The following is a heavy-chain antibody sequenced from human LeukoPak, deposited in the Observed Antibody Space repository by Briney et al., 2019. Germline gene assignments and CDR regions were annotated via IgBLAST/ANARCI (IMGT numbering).Heavy chain of an antibody. Sequence: ASVKVSCKVSGYTLTELSMHWVRQAPGKGLEWMGGSDPEDGETIYAQKFQGRVTMTEDTSTDTAYMELSSLRSEDTAVYYCATSPPSEVVTPGLYYYYYYMDVWGKGTTVTVSS. CDR3: ATSPPSEVVTPGLYYYYYYMDV. J-gene: IGHJ6*03. D-gene: IGHD4-23*01. CDR1: GYTLTELS. V-gene: IGHV1-24*01. CDR2: SDPEDGET.